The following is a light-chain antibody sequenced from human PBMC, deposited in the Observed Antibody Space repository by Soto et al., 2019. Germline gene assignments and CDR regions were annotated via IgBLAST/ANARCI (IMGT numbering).Light chain of an antibody. Sequence: EIVLTQSPATLSLSPGERATLSCRASQSVSSYLAWYQQKPGQAPRLLIYDASNSATGIPARFSGSGSGTDFTLTISSLEPEDFAGYCCQPRSNFFTFGGATKVEIK. CDR1: QSVSSY. CDR3: QPRSNFFT. V-gene: IGKV3-11*01. J-gene: IGKJ4*02. CDR2: DAS.